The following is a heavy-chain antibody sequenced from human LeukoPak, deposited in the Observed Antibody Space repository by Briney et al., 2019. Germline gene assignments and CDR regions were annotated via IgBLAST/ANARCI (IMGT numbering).Heavy chain of an antibody. V-gene: IGHV1-8*01. D-gene: IGHD1-26*01. CDR3: ATGLGATTNRHYYYYMDV. J-gene: IGHJ6*03. CDR1: GYTFTSYD. Sequence: GASVKVSCKASGYTFTSYDINWVRQATGQGLEWMGWMNPNSGNTGYAQKFQGRVTMTRNTSISTAYMELSSLRSEDTAVYYCATGLGATTNRHYYYYMDVWGKGTTVTVSS. CDR2: MNPNSGNT.